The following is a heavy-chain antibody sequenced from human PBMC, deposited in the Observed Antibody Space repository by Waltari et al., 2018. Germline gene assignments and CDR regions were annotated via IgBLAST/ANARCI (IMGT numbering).Heavy chain of an antibody. Sequence: QLQLQESGPGLVKPSETLSLTCTVSGDSLSSSYLWGWIRQPPGKGLEWIGRISYSGTPFYNPSLKSRLTISVDTSKNQFSLNLRSVTAADTAIYFCATHRGGHEDFQYWGQSTLVTVSS. CDR1: GDSLSSSYL. J-gene: IGHJ1*01. CDR2: ISYSGTP. CDR3: ATHRGGHEDFQY. V-gene: IGHV4-39*01.